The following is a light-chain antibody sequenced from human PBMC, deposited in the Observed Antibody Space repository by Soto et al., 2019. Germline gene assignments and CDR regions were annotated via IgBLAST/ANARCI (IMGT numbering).Light chain of an antibody. V-gene: IGKV1-9*01. CDR2: DAS. J-gene: IGKJ5*01. Sequence: DIQLTQSPSLLSASVGDRVTITCRASQGISSYLAWYQQKPGKAPKLLIYDASTLERGVPSRFSGSGSGTEFTLTISSLQPEDFATYYCLQHNSYPFTFGQGTRLEIK. CDR1: QGISSY. CDR3: LQHNSYPFT.